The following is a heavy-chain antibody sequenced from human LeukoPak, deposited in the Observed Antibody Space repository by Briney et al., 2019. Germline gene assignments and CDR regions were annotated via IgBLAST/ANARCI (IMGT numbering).Heavy chain of an antibody. Sequence: ASVKVSCKTSGYTFTSYAISWVRQAPGQGLECMGWISTYTGNTNYAQKLQGRVTMTTDTSTSTAYMELRSLRSDDTAVYYCARDNHDILTGYSAYFDYWGQGTLVTVSS. CDR1: GYTFTSYA. D-gene: IGHD3-9*01. V-gene: IGHV1-18*01. CDR2: ISTYTGNT. CDR3: ARDNHDILTGYSAYFDY. J-gene: IGHJ4*02.